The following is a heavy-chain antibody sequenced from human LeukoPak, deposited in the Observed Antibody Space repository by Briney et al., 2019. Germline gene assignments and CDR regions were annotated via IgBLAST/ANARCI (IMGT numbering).Heavy chain of an antibody. CDR1: GFTFSDYY. V-gene: IGHV3-11*04. J-gene: IGHJ4*02. CDR2: ISSSGSTI. D-gene: IGHD6-6*01. CDR3: ARDFEYSSSSPNY. Sequence: GGSLRLSCAASGFTFSDYYMSWIREAPGKGLEWVSYISSSGSTIYYADSVKGRFTISRDNAKNSLYLQMNSLRAEDTAVYYCARDFEYSSSSPNYWGQGTLVTVSS.